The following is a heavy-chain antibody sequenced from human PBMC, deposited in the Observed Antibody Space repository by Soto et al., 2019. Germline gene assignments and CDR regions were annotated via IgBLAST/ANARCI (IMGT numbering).Heavy chain of an antibody. Sequence: LRLSCAASGFTFDDYAMHWVRQAPGKGLEWVSGISWNSGSIGYADSVKGRFTISRDNAKNSLYLQMNSLRAEDTAVYYCAADLPEIPPTVTTVNWFALWGQGTLVTVSS. CDR3: AADLPEIPPTVTTVNWFAL. D-gene: IGHD4-4*01. CDR2: ISWNSGSI. V-gene: IGHV3-9*01. CDR1: GFTFDDYA. J-gene: IGHJ5*02.